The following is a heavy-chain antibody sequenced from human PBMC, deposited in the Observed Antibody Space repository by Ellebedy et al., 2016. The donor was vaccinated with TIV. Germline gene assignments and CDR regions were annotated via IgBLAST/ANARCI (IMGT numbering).Heavy chain of an antibody. J-gene: IGHJ4*02. CDR3: GRGHDYGDCTFDY. CDR1: GGSISSYY. Sequence: MPSETLSLTCTVPGGSISSYYWSWIRQPPGKGLEWIGYIYYSGSTNYNPSLTSRVTLSLDTSKNQFSLKLSSVTAADTAAYYCGRGHDYGDCTFDYWGQGTLVTVSS. D-gene: IGHD4-17*01. CDR2: IYYSGST. V-gene: IGHV4-59*01.